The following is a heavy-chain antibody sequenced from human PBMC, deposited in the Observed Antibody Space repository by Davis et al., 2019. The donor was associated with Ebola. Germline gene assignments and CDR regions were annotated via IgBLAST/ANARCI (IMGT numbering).Heavy chain of an antibody. Sequence: GESLKISCAASGFTFSSYSMNWVRQAPGKGLEWVSYISSSSSTIYYADSVKGRFTISRDNAKNSLYLQMNSLRDEDTAVYYCARDGGAGDFWSGYYYYYYGMDVWGQGTTVTVSS. CDR1: GFTFSSYS. V-gene: IGHV3-48*02. J-gene: IGHJ6*02. CDR3: ARDGGAGDFWSGYYYYYYGMDV. D-gene: IGHD3-3*01. CDR2: ISSSSSTI.